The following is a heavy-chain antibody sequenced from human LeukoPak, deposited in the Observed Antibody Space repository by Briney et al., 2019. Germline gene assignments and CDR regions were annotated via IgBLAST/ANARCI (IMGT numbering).Heavy chain of an antibody. CDR2: ISSSSTTI. V-gene: IGHV3-48*01. D-gene: IGHD3-10*01. Sequence: GGSLRLSCAASGFTFSTYSMNWVRQAPGKGLEWASYISSSSTTIYYADSVKGRFTISRDNAKNSLYLQMNSLRAEDTAVYYCTRDRAFTMIRGVITNWFDPWGQGTQVTVSS. CDR1: GFTFSTYS. CDR3: TRDRAFTMIRGVITNWFDP. J-gene: IGHJ5*02.